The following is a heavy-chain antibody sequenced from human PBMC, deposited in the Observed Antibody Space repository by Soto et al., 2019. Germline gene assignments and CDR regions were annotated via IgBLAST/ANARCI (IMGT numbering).Heavy chain of an antibody. CDR3: ARDHCTNGVCLLTYGMDV. CDR2: IIPIFGTA. V-gene: IGHV1-69*13. J-gene: IGHJ6*02. CDR1: GGTFSSYA. D-gene: IGHD2-8*01. Sequence: ASVEVSCKXSGGTFSSYAISWVRQAPGQGLEWMGGIIPIFGTASYAQKFQGRVTITADESTSTAYMELSSLRSEDTAVYYCARDHCTNGVCLLTYGMDVWGQGTTVTVSS.